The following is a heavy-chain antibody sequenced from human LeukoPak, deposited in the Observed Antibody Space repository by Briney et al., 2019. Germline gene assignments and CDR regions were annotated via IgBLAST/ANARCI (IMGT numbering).Heavy chain of an antibody. CDR2: ISYDGGNK. CDR1: GFTFSSYA. J-gene: IGHJ6*02. Sequence: GGSLRLSCAASGFTFSSYAMHWVRQAPGKGLEWVAVISYDGGNKYYADSVKGRFTISRDNSKNTLYLQMNSLRAEDTAVYYCARGRYFDWLQPRGMDVWGQGTTVTVSS. V-gene: IGHV3-30*04. CDR3: ARGRYFDWLQPRGMDV. D-gene: IGHD3-9*01.